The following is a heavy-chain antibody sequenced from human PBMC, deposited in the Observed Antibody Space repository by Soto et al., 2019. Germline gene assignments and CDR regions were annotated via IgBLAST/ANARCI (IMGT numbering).Heavy chain of an antibody. Sequence: GGSLRLSCAASGFTFTRYSMNWVRQAPGKGLEWVSSISSTTNYIYYADSMKGRFTVSRDNAKNSVYLEMNSLSAEDTAVYYCARESEDLTSNFDYWGQGTMVTVYS. J-gene: IGHJ4*02. CDR2: ISSTTNYI. V-gene: IGHV3-21*01. CDR3: ARESEDLTSNFDY. CDR1: GFTFTRYS.